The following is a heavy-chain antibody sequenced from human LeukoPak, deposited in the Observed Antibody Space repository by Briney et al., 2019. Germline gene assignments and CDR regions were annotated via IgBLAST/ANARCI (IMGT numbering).Heavy chain of an antibody. J-gene: IGHJ5*02. Sequence: SQTLSLTCAISGDSVSSNNAAWNWIRQSPSRGLEWLGRTYYRSKWYNDYAVSVKSRITINPDTSKNQFSLQLNSVTPEDTAVYYCARALGIAVAGTLNWFDPWGQGTLVTVSS. D-gene: IGHD6-19*01. CDR2: TYYRSKWYN. CDR3: ARALGIAVAGTLNWFDP. CDR1: GDSVSSNNAA. V-gene: IGHV6-1*01.